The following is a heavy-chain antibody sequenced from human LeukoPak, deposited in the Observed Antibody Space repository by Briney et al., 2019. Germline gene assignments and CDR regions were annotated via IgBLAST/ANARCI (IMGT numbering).Heavy chain of an antibody. CDR1: GGSISSGDYY. Sequence: SETLSLTCTVSGGSISSGDYYWSWIRQPPGKGLEWNGYIYYSGSTYYNPSLKSRVTISVDTSKNQFSLKLSSVTAADTAVYYCARAPDYDYVWGSYRSYYFDYWGQGTLVTVSS. CDR2: IYYSGST. D-gene: IGHD3-16*02. CDR3: ARAPDYDYVWGSYRSYYFDY. J-gene: IGHJ4*02. V-gene: IGHV4-30-4*01.